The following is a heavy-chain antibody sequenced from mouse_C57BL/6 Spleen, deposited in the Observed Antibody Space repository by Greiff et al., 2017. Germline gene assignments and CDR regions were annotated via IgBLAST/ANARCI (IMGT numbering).Heavy chain of an antibody. CDR3: ARWLLRGWYFDV. CDR1: GFTFSDYY. Sequence: EVMLVESGGGLVQPGGSLKLSCAASGFTFSDYYMYWVRQTPEKRLEWVAYISNGGGSTYYPDTVKGRFTISRDNAKNTLYLQMSRLKSEDTAMYYCARWLLRGWYFDVWGTGTTVTVSS. CDR2: ISNGGGST. V-gene: IGHV5-12*01. J-gene: IGHJ1*03. D-gene: IGHD2-3*01.